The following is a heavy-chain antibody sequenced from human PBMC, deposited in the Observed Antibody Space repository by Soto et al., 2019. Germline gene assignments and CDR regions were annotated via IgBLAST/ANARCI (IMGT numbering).Heavy chain of an antibody. D-gene: IGHD1-26*01. CDR2: INPKTAAT. V-gene: IGHV1-2*02. CDR3: ARIKWGLNYYNGMDV. J-gene: IGHJ6*02. Sequence: QVQLVQSGAEVKKSGASVKVSCKPSGYSFSDYFIQWVRQAPGQGLEWVAWINPKTAATNYAKKFQGRVSLTWDTSSPTAYMELTRLRPDDTVVYYCARIKWGLNYYNGMDVWGQGTTVIVSS. CDR1: GYSFSDYF.